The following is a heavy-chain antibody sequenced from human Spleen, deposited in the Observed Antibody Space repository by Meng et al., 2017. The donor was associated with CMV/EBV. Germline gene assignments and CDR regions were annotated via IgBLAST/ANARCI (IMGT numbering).Heavy chain of an antibody. Sequence: GESLKISCAASGFIVSSDNMNWVRQSPGKGLEWVSILYIDGSTSYAASVKGRFTIFRDNTKNSLYLQMNSLRAEDTAVYYCARDLIYYYDSSGSWGQGTLVTVSS. CDR2: LYIDGST. J-gene: IGHJ5*02. CDR1: GFIVSSDN. D-gene: IGHD3-22*01. CDR3: ARDLIYYYDSSGS. V-gene: IGHV3-53*01.